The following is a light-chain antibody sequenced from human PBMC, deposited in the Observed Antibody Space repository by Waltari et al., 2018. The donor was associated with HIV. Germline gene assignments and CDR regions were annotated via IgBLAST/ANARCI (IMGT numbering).Light chain of an antibody. V-gene: IGLV2-14*03. CDR3: DSYTISSTYV. CDR1: STHFRSYNY. J-gene: IGLJ1*01. Sequence: QSALTQSASVSGSPGQSTTISCTGTSTHFRSYNYDFWYQQHPGRAPKLIIYEVNYQPSGVSDRFSGSKSGNTASLTISGLQPEDEAEYYCDSYTISSTYVFGTGTKVTVL. CDR2: EVN.